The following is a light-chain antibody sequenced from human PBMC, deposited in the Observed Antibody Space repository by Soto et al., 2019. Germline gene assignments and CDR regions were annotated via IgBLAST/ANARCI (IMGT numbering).Light chain of an antibody. V-gene: IGKV3-15*01. Sequence: EIVMTQSPATLSVSPGERTTLSCRASQSVSSNLAWYQQKPGQAPRLLIYGASTRATGIPARFSGSGSGTAFTLTISSLQSEDFAVYYWQQYNNWPPRDSFGQGNKLEL. CDR2: GAS. J-gene: IGKJ2*01. CDR1: QSVSSN. CDR3: QQYNNWPPRDS.